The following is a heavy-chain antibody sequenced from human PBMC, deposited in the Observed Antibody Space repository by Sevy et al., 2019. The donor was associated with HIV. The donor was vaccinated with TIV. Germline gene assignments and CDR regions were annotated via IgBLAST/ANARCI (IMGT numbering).Heavy chain of an antibody. J-gene: IGHJ4*02. CDR1: GYTFITYG. D-gene: IGHD6-13*01. V-gene: IGHV1-18*01. CDR2: ISGYNVHT. CDR3: ARTGYSTLDRVAAADSSLDV. Sequence: ASVKVSCKASGYTFITYGITWVRQAPGQGLEWMGWISGYNVHTKYARELQGRVTITTDTSTSTAFLELRSLTSDDTAVYYWARTGYSTLDRVAAADSSLDVWGQGTLVTVSS.